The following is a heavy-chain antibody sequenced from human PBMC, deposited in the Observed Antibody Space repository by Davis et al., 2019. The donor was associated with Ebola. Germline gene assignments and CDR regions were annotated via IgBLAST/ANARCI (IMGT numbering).Heavy chain of an antibody. CDR1: GFTFSSYG. D-gene: IGHD2-2*02. V-gene: IGHV3-30*18. Sequence: GGSLRLSCAASGFTFSSYGMHWVRQAPGKGLEWVAVISYDGSNKYYADSVKGRFTISRDNSKNTLYLQMNSLRAEDTAVYYCAKGLNLYCSSTSCYTLEAFDIWGQGTMVTVSS. CDR2: ISYDGSNK. J-gene: IGHJ3*02. CDR3: AKGLNLYCSSTSCYTLEAFDI.